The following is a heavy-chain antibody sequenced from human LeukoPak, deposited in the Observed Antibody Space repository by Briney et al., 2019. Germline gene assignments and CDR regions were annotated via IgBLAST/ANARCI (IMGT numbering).Heavy chain of an antibody. V-gene: IGHV4-59*08. CDR2: FYGGRN. CDR3: AMRVREQRDTSPGNWLDP. CDR1: GGSLGGNC. Sequence: SETLSLTCTVSGGSLGGNCWNWIRQSPESGLEWIGRFYGGRNKYNPSLLSRVTISFDPSKNQFPLNLRSVTAADTAVYYCAMRVREQRDTSPGNWLDPWGQGTLVTVSS. J-gene: IGHJ5*02. D-gene: IGHD1/OR15-1a*01.